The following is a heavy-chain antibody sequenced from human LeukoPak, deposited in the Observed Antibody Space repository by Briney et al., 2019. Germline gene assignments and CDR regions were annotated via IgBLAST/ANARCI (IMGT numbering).Heavy chain of an antibody. J-gene: IGHJ4*02. V-gene: IGHV1-8*01. CDR3: ARVEVVPAANFDY. D-gene: IGHD2-2*01. CDR1: GYTFTSYD. CDR2: MNPNSGNT. Sequence: ASVKVSCKASGYTFTSYDINWVRQATGRGLEWMGWMNPNSGNTGYAQKFQGRVTMTRNTSISTAYMELSSLRSEDTAVYYCARVEVVPAANFDYWGQGTLVTVSS.